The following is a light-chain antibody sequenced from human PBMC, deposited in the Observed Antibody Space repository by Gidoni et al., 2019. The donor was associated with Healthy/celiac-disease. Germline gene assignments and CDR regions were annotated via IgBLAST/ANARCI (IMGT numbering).Light chain of an antibody. Sequence: DIQMTQSPSSLSASVGDRVTITCQASQDMSNYLNWYQPKPGKAPKLLIYDASKLETGVPSRFSGSGSGTDFTFTISSLQPEDIATYYCQQYDNLPITFGQGTRLEIK. CDR2: DAS. V-gene: IGKV1-33*01. J-gene: IGKJ5*01. CDR3: QQYDNLPIT. CDR1: QDMSNY.